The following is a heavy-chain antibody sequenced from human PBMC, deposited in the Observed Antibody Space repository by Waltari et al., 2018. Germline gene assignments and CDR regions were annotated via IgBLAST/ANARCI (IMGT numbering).Heavy chain of an antibody. Sequence: QVQLVQSGAEVKKPGASVKVSCKASGYTFTGYYMHWVRQAPGQGLEWMGRINPSSGGTNYAQKFQGRVTMTRDTSISTAYMELSRLRSDDTAVYYCARGFRWSGYLGYWGQGTLVTVSS. D-gene: IGHD3-3*01. CDR1: GYTFTGYY. V-gene: IGHV1-2*06. CDR3: ARGFRWSGYLGY. J-gene: IGHJ4*02. CDR2: INPSSGGT.